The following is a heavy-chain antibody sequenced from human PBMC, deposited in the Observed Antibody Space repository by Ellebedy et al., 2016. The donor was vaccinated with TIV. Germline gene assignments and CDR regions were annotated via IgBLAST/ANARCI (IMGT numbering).Heavy chain of an antibody. J-gene: IGHJ4*02. CDR1: GFTFSSYA. V-gene: IGHV3-21*01. CDR2: ISSSSNYV. Sequence: PGGSLRLSCAASGFTFSSYAMAWVRQAPGKGLEWVSSISSSSNYVYYADSVKGRFTIFRDDDKNALYLQMNSLRAEDTAVYYCARKPMNPTDLYGNFDHWGQGTLVTVSS. D-gene: IGHD1-1*01. CDR3: ARKPMNPTDLYGNFDH.